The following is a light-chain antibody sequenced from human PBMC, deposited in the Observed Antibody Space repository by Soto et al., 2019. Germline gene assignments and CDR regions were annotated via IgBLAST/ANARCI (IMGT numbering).Light chain of an antibody. CDR1: QSISSW. Sequence: DIQMTQSPSTLSASVGDRVTITCRASQSISSWLAWYQQKPGKAPKLLIYDASSLESGVPSRFSDSGSRTEFTLTISSLQPDDFATYYCQHYNSSSEAFGQGTKVDIK. CDR2: DAS. CDR3: QHYNSSSEA. J-gene: IGKJ1*01. V-gene: IGKV1-5*01.